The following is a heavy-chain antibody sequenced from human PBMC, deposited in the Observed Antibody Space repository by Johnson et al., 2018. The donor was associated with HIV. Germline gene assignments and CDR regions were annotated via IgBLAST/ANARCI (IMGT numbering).Heavy chain of an antibody. CDR1: GITFDDYG. D-gene: IGHD1-26*01. CDR3: ARRSGTCDAFDI. CDR2: INWNGGNT. Sequence: VQLVESGGGVVQPGRSLRLSCAASGITFDDYGMSWVRQAPGKGLEWVSGINWNGGNTGYVDSVKGRFTISRDNAKNSLYLQMNSLSAEDTALNYCARRSGTCDAFDIWGQGTMVTVSS. V-gene: IGHV3-20*04. J-gene: IGHJ3*02.